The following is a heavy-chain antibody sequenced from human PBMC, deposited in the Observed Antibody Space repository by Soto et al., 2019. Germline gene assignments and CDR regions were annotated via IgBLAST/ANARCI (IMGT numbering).Heavy chain of an antibody. CDR2: ISGSGGST. V-gene: IGHV3-23*01. Sequence: GGSLRLSCAASGFTFSSYAMSWVRQAPGKGLEWVSAISGSGGSTYYADSVKGRFTISRDNSKNTLYLQMNSLRAEDTAVYYCAKDADYGDYVIRPVEYYFDYWGQGTLVTVSS. J-gene: IGHJ4*02. CDR1: GFTFSSYA. CDR3: AKDADYGDYVIRPVEYYFDY. D-gene: IGHD4-17*01.